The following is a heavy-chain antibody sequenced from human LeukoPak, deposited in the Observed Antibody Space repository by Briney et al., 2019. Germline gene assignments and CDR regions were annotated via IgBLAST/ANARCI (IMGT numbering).Heavy chain of an antibody. CDR1: GFTFSDFY. J-gene: IGHJ4*02. D-gene: IGHD4-11*01. CDR3: ARHHSSGAFFDL. Sequence: GGSLRLSCAASGFTFSDFYMNWVRQAPGKGLEWVSHISSSGGSKYYADSVKGRFTIYRDNAKPSLYLQMNSLRAEDTAAYYCARHHSSGAFFDLWGQGSLVTVSS. CDR2: ISSSGGSK. V-gene: IGHV3-11*04.